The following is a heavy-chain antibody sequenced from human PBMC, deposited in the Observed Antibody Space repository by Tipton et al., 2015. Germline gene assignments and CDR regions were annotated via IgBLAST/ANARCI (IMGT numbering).Heavy chain of an antibody. CDR3: ARERGVPFGGVNDAFDI. D-gene: IGHD3-16*01. Sequence: QSGAEVKKPGASVKVSCKASGYTFTSYYMHWVRQAPGHGLEWMGIINPSVGSTSYAQKFQGRVTMTRDTSTSTVYMELSSLRSEDTAVYYCARERGVPFGGVNDAFDIWGQGTMVTVPS. CDR2: INPSVGST. J-gene: IGHJ3*02. V-gene: IGHV1-46*01. CDR1: GYTFTSYY.